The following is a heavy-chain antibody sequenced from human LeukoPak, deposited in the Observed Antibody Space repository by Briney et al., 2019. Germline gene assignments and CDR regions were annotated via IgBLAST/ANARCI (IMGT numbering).Heavy chain of an antibody. Sequence: GGSLRLSCAASGFAFSNYVMHWVSHAPGKGLEWVAVISYDGSNIYYADSVKGRFTISRDNSKNTLYLKMNSLSAEDTAVYYCAKDGPTVTIFGHFDYWGHGTLVTVSS. J-gene: IGHJ4*01. D-gene: IGHD4-17*01. CDR3: AKDGPTVTIFGHFDY. CDR2: ISYDGSNI. V-gene: IGHV3-30*18. CDR1: GFAFSNYV.